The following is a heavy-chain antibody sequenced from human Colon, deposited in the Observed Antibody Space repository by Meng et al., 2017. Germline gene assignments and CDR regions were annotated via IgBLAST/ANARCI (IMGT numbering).Heavy chain of an antibody. D-gene: IGHD1-7*01. V-gene: IGHV3-72*01. Sequence: SCAASGSPFSDHCFDWLRQAPGKGLEWVGRSRGRADSYTTDNAASVKGRFSVSRDDSKKSAYLHMNSLKAEDTAVYDCVRVRKITGTTFFDYWGLGTPVTVSS. CDR3: VRVRKITGTTFFDY. CDR1: GSPFSDHC. CDR2: SRGRADSYTT. J-gene: IGHJ4*02.